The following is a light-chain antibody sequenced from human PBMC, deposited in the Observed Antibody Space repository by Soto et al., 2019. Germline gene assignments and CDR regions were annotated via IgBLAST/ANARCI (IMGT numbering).Light chain of an antibody. J-gene: IGLJ3*02. CDR2: EVT. CDR1: SSDVGGYNR. Sequence: QSALTQPASVSGSPGQSITISCTGTSSDVGGYNRVSWYQHHPGKAPKLIIYEVTNGPSGVSNRFSGSKSGYTASLTISGLQAEDEADSYCTSWTSDTTWVFGGGTQLTVL. CDR3: TSWTSDTTWV. V-gene: IGLV2-14*01.